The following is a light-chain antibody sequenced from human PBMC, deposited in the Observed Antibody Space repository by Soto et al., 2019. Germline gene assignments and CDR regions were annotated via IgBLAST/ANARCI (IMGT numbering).Light chain of an antibody. V-gene: IGKV3-20*01. CDR2: GAS. Sequence: ESVFTLFPSTLSLSPRERATLSCQSSQSVTSNYLAWYQQKPGQAPRLLISGASSRAAGISDKFSGSGSGTDFTLTISRLEPEDFAVYFCHQYGTFPITFGQGTRLEIK. J-gene: IGKJ5*01. CDR3: HQYGTFPIT. CDR1: QSVTSNY.